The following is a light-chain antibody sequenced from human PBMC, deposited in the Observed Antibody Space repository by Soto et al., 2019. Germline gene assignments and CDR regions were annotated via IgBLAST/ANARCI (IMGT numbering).Light chain of an antibody. Sequence: QSVLTQPSSMSGSPGQSITISCTGTSSDVGAYDHVSWHQQRPGRAPKVLIYDVRIRPSEVSNRFSGSKSGDTASLTISGLQAEDEAIYYCCSYAGSSTPYVFGTGTKLTVL. CDR2: DVR. CDR1: SSDVGAYDH. J-gene: IGLJ1*01. V-gene: IGLV2-14*03. CDR3: CSYAGSSTPYV.